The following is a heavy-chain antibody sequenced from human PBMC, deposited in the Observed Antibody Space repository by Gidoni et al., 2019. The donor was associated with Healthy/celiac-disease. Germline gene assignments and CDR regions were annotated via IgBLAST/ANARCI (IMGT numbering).Heavy chain of an antibody. CDR2: IIPSLGIA. D-gene: IGHD2-15*01. CDR3: ARDKCSGGSCYYYYGMDV. Sequence: QVQLVPSGAEVKKPGSSVKVSCKASGGTFSSYTISWVRQAPGQGLEWMGRIIPSLGIANYAQKFQGRVTITADKSTSTAYMELSSLRSEDTAVYYCARDKCSGGSCYYYYGMDVWGQGTTVTVSS. CDR1: GGTFSSYT. J-gene: IGHJ6*02. V-gene: IGHV1-69*08.